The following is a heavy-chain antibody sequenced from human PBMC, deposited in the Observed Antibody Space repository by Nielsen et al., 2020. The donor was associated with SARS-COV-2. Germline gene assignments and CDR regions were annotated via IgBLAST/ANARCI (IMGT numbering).Heavy chain of an antibody. V-gene: IGHV3-11*03. D-gene: IGHD6-13*01. CDR3: ASGIAAAGTDAFDI. CDR2: ISSSSSYT. CDR1: GFTFSDYY. J-gene: IGHJ3*02. Sequence: LKISCAASGFTFSDYYMSWIRQAPGKGLEWVSYISSSSSYTNYADSVKGRFTISRDNAKNSLYLQMNSLRAEDTAVYYCASGIAAAGTDAFDIWGQGTMVTVSS.